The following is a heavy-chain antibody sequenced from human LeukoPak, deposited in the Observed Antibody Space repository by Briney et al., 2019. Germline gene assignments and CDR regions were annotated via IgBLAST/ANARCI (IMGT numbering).Heavy chain of an antibody. CDR2: IYYSGST. D-gene: IGHD6-25*01. CDR3: ARDGAAGWFDP. Sequence: SQTLSLTCTVSGGSISSGGYYWSWIRQHPGKGLEWIGYIYYSGSTYYNPSLKSRVTISVDTSKNQFPLKLSSVTAADMAVYYCARDGAAGWFDPWGQGTLVTVSS. V-gene: IGHV4-31*03. J-gene: IGHJ5*02. CDR1: GGSISSGGYY.